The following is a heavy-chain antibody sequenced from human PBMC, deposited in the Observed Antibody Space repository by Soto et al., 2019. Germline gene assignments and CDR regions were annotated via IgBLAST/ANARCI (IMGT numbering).Heavy chain of an antibody. CDR2: INPGSGNT. CDR3: AREDAGAGYYYYYGLDV. D-gene: IGHD1-26*01. Sequence: ASVKVSCKASGYTFTRYNVHWVRQAPGQRLEWMGWINPGSGNTRYSQKFQGRVTFIRDTSANTAYMELSGLISDDTAVYYCAREDAGAGYYYYYGLDVWGEGSTVTVSS. CDR1: GYTFTRYN. J-gene: IGHJ6*04. V-gene: IGHV1-3*01.